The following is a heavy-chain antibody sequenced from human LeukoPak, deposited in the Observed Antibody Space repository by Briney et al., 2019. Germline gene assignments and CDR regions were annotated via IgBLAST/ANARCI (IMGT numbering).Heavy chain of an antibody. V-gene: IGHV3-23*01. CDR3: AKLPTEYCSSTSCFGPLTYYFDY. CDR1: GFTFSSYG. CDR2: ISGSGGST. Sequence: PGGSLRLSCAASGFTFSSYGMSWVRQAPGKGLEWVSAISGSGGSTYYAGSVKGRFTISRDNSKNTLYLQMNSLRAEDTAVYYCAKLPTEYCSSTSCFGPLTYYFDYWGQGTLVTVSS. D-gene: IGHD2-2*01. J-gene: IGHJ4*02.